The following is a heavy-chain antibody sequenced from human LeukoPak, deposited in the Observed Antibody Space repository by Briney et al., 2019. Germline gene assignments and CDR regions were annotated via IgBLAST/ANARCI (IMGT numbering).Heavy chain of an antibody. J-gene: IGHJ3*02. CDR2: IFYSGST. CDR1: GGSIGTGDYS. CDR3: ARDPFDGDIVVVPAAIGAFDI. Sequence: SETLSLTCTVSGGSIGTGDYSWNWIRQPPGKGLEWIGYIFYSGSTYSNPSLMSRVTISVDTPKNQFSLKLSSVTAADTAVYYCARDPFDGDIVVVPAAIGAFDIWGQGTMVTVSS. V-gene: IGHV4-30-4*01. D-gene: IGHD2-2*01.